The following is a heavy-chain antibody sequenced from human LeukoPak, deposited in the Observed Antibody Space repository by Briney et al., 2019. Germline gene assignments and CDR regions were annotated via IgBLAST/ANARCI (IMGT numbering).Heavy chain of an antibody. J-gene: IGHJ4*02. Sequence: PGGSLRLSCAASGFTFSNAWMSWVRQAPGKGLEWVSGTSGSGGSTWYADSVKGRFTISRNNSKNTLYLQMNSLRAEDTAIYYCAKEGDYGDYGGDYWGQGTLVTVSS. CDR3: AKEGDYGDYGGDY. CDR1: GFTFSNAW. D-gene: IGHD4-17*01. V-gene: IGHV3-23*01. CDR2: TSGSGGST.